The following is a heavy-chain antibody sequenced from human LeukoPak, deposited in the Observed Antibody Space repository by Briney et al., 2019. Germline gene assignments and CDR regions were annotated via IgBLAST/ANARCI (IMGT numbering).Heavy chain of an antibody. CDR1: GFTFSSYG. CDR3: ARDQPY. J-gene: IGHJ4*02. Sequence: PGRSLRLSCAASGFTFSSYGMHWVRQAPGKGLEWVSVIYSGGSTYYADSVKGRFTISRDNSKNTLYLQMNSLRAEDTAVYYCARDQPYWGQGTLVTVSS. CDR2: IYSGGST. V-gene: IGHV3-66*01.